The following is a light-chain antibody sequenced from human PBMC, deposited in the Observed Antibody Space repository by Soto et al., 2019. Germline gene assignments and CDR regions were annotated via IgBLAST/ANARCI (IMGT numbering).Light chain of an antibody. Sequence: SYELTQPPSVSVSPGQTVSITCSGDKLGDKYACWYQQKPGQSPVVVIYQDNKRPSGIPERFSGSNSGNTATLTISGTQAMDEADYYCQTWDSSTVVFGGGTQLTVL. V-gene: IGLV3-1*01. CDR3: QTWDSSTVV. CDR1: KLGDKY. CDR2: QDN. J-gene: IGLJ2*01.